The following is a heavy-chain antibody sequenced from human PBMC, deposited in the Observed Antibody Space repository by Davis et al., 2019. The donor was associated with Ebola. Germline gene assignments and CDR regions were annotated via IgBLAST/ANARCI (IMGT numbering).Heavy chain of an antibody. CDR3: VKVGGTSYGDYYYGMDV. CDR1: GFTFSSYS. Sequence: GESLKISCAASGFTFSSYSMNWVRQAPGKGLEWVSSISSSSSYIYYADSVKGRFTISRDNSKNTLYLHMKSLRADDTAVYYCVKVGGTSYGDYYYGMDVWGRGTTVTVSS. D-gene: IGHD2-15*01. J-gene: IGHJ6*04. V-gene: IGHV3-21*01. CDR2: ISSSSSYI.